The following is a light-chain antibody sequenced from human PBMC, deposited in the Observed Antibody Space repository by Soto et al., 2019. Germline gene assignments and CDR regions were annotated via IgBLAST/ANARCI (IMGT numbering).Light chain of an antibody. CDR1: SSDVGGYNY. CDR3: SSTTSTSPVV. Sequence: QSVLTQPASVSGSPGQSITISCTGTSSDVGGYNYVSWYQQHPGKAPKLMIYEVTNRPSGVSNRFSGSKSGNTASLTISGLQAEDEADYYCSSTTSTSPVVFGTGTKVTVL. J-gene: IGLJ1*01. CDR2: EVT. V-gene: IGLV2-14*01.